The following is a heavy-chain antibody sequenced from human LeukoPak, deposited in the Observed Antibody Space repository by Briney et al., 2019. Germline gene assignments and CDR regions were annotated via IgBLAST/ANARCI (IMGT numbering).Heavy chain of an antibody. V-gene: IGHV3-30-3*01. J-gene: IGHJ4*02. CDR1: GFTFSNYA. CDR2: ISEHGYNQ. CDR3: ARGADDYWSGVKY. Sequence: GGSLRLSCAASGFTFSNYAMHWIRQAPGKGLEWVAVISEHGYNQYYTDSVKGRFTISRDNPSDTLYLQMNTLRTEDTAVYYCARGADDYWSGVKYWGQGTLVTVSS. D-gene: IGHD5-24*01.